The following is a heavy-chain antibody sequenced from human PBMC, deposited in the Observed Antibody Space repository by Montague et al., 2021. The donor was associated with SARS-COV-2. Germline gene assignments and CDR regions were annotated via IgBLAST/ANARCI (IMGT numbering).Heavy chain of an antibody. D-gene: IGHD6-6*01. Sequence: SETPSLTCAVYGGSFSGYYWSWIRQPPGKGLEWIGEINHSGSTNYNPSLKSRVTISMDTSKNQFSLKLSSVTAADTAVYYCARGVRQLGVRYYYYYIDVWGKGTTVTVSS. J-gene: IGHJ6*03. V-gene: IGHV4-34*01. CDR1: GGSFSGYY. CDR3: ARGVRQLGVRYYYYYIDV. CDR2: INHSGST.